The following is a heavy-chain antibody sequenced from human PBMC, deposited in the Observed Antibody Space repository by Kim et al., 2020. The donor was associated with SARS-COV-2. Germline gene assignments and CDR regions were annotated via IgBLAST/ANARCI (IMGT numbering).Heavy chain of an antibody. D-gene: IGHD6-19*01. J-gene: IGHJ4*02. CDR1: GGSVGPYY. CDR2: IYQCGST. V-gene: IGHV4-34*01. Sequence: SETLSLTCAVYGGSVGPYYLGWVRQSPGKGLEWVGEIYQCGSTDYDPSLKSRVTLSEDTSKNTLSLKLTSVTAADTAIYYCARDEWLLARRTDYLGQGT. CDR3: ARDEWLLARRTDY.